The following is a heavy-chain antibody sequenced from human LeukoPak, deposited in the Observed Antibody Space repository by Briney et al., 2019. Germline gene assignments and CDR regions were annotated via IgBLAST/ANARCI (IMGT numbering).Heavy chain of an antibody. Sequence: SETLSLTCTVSGGSISSSSYYWGWIRQPPGKGLEWIGSIYYSGSTYYNPSLKSRVTISVDTSKNQFSLKLSSVTAADTAVYYCARSDTAMALIDYWGQGTLVTVSS. CDR1: GGSISSSSYY. J-gene: IGHJ4*02. CDR2: IYYSGST. CDR3: ARSDTAMALIDY. V-gene: IGHV4-39*07. D-gene: IGHD5-18*01.